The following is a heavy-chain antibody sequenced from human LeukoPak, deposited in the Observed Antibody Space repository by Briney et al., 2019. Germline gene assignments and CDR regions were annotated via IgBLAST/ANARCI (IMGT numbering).Heavy chain of an antibody. CDR1: VYTFTGYY. CDR2: INPNSGGT. D-gene: IGHD4-17*01. V-gene: IGHV1-2*02. Sequence: ASVKVSRKPSVYTFTGYYMHWVPDAPRQGLEWMGWINPNSGGTNYAQKFQGRVTMTRDTSISTAYMELSRLRSDDTAVYYCAGSTVTTESGAFDIWGQGTMVTVSS. J-gene: IGHJ3*02. CDR3: AGSTVTTESGAFDI.